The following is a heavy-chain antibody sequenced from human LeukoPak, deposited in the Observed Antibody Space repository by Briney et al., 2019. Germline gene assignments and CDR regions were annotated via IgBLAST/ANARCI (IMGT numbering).Heavy chain of an antibody. CDR2: INSDGSST. J-gene: IGHJ3*02. Sequence: GGSLRLSCAASGFTFSTYWMHWVRQAPGKGLVWVSRINSDGSSTTYADSVKGRFTISRDNAKNTLYLQMNSLRAEDTAVYYCARSPVEVDGFDIWGQGTMVTVPS. CDR3: ARSPVEVDGFDI. V-gene: IGHV3-74*01. D-gene: IGHD2-2*01. CDR1: GFTFSTYW.